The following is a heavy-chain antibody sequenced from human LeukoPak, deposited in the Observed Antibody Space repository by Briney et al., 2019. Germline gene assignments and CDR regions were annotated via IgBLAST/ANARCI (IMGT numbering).Heavy chain of an antibody. CDR3: AKLAGYCSSRSCWNFDY. D-gene: IGHD2-2*01. Sequence: GGSLRLSCAASGFTFSSYAMSWVRQAPGKGLEWVSTIIGSGGSTDYADSVKGRFTISRDNSRNTLYLQMISLRAEDTAVYYCAKLAGYCSSRSCWNFDYWGQGTLVTVSS. CDR1: GFTFSSYA. J-gene: IGHJ4*02. V-gene: IGHV3-23*01. CDR2: IIGSGGST.